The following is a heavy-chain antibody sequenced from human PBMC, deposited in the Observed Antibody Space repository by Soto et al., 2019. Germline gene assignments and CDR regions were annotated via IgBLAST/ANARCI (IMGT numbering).Heavy chain of an antibody. D-gene: IGHD2-2*01. J-gene: IGHJ5*02. CDR2: IDWDDDK. V-gene: IGHV2-70*11. CDR3: ARISSRSSTSCRGWFDP. Sequence: GSAPKLVNPTQPLTLACTFSGFSLSTSGMCVTWIRQPPGKALEWLARIDWDDDKYYNTSLRTRLTISKDTSKNQVVLTMTNMDPVDTATYYCARISSRSSTSCRGWFDPWGQGTLVTVSS. CDR1: GFSLSTSGMC.